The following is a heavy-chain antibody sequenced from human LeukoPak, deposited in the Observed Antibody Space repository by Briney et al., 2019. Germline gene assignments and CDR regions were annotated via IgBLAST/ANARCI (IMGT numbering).Heavy chain of an antibody. V-gene: IGHV4-59*01. CDR2: IYYSGST. D-gene: IGHD5-12*01. Sequence: TSSETLSLTCAVYGGSFSGYYWSWIRQPPGKGLEWIGYIYYSGSTNYNPSLKSRVTISVDTSKNQFSLKLSSVTAADTAVYYCARAGYSGSDFSVWGKGSTVTVSS. CDR1: GGSFSGYY. J-gene: IGHJ6*04. CDR3: ARAGYSGSDFSV.